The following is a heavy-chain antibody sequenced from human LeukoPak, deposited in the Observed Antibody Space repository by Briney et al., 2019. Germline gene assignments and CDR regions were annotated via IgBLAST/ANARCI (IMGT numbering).Heavy chain of an antibody. CDR3: ATQTEGYCSGGSCTLGYFEY. D-gene: IGHD2-15*01. Sequence: SETLSLTCAVYGGSSSVYYWNWLRQPPWKGLEWIGEINHSGSTNYNPSLKSRVTISVDTSKNQFSLKLSSVTAADTAVYYCATQTEGYCSGGSCTLGYFEYWGLGNLVTVSS. CDR1: GGSSSVYY. J-gene: IGHJ4*02. CDR2: INHSGST. V-gene: IGHV4-34*01.